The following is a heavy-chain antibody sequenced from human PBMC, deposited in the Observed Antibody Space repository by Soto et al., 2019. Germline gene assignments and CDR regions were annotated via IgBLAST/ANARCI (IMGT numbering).Heavy chain of an antibody. CDR2: IYVTGAV. Sequence: PSETLSLTCSVSGAAPNSGNYYWSWIRQVPGKGLEWIGHIYVTGAVDYNPSLRDRITISQDTSERQFSLNLRLVTAADTAVYYCARLRIATNNYKWFDPWGQGTQVTVSS. D-gene: IGHD2-21*01. J-gene: IGHJ5*02. V-gene: IGHV4-31*02. CDR3: ARLRIATNNYKWFDP. CDR1: GAAPNSGNYY.